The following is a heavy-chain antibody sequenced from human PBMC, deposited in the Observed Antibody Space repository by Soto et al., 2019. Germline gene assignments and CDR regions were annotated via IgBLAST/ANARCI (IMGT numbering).Heavy chain of an antibody. CDR2: IRIKANSYAT. V-gene: IGHV3-73*01. J-gene: IGHJ6*02. Sequence: GGSLRLSWAGSGFGFSGSTIHWVRQASGKGLEWVGRIRIKANSYATAYAASVKGRFIISRDDSKTTAYLQMSSLKIEDKAVYSCFREKYFSYHGMAVWGQGTPVTVYS. CDR3: FREKYFSYHGMAV. CDR1: GFGFSGST.